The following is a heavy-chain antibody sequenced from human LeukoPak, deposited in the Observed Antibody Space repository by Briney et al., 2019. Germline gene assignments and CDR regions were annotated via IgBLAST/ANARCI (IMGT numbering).Heavy chain of an antibody. CDR1: GYTFTSYG. V-gene: IGHV1-18*01. CDR2: ISSYNGNT. Sequence: ASVKVSCKASGYTFTSYGISWVRQAPGQGLEWMGWISSYNGNTNYAQKLQGRVTMTTDTSTSTAYMELRSLRSDATAVYYCARVKTYCSSTSCYTGALWGYYYYMDVWGKGTTVTVSS. D-gene: IGHD2-2*02. CDR3: ARVKTYCSSTSCYTGALWGYYYYMDV. J-gene: IGHJ6*03.